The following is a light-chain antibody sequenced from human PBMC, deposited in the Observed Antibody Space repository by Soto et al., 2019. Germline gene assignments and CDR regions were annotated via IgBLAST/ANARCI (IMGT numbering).Light chain of an antibody. J-gene: IGKJ1*01. CDR3: PQSDNWTQT. CDR2: DAS. V-gene: IGKV3-11*01. Sequence: LPTTLTVARGGRAIHSCGASQSVSRYLAWYQQKHGQAPRLLIYDASNRATGIPARFSGSESGTDGTMTTSNLEREDGPVYDGPQSDNWTQTFREGTKVDIK. CDR1: QSVSRY.